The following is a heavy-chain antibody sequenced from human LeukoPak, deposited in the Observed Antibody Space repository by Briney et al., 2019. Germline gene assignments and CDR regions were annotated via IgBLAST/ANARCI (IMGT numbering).Heavy chain of an antibody. CDR3: ARDGRFDYSSSSYLDY. J-gene: IGHJ4*02. Sequence: PGGSLRLSCAASGFTFSSYEMNWVRQAPAKGLEWVAYISSSGGIIYYADTVKGRFTISRDKAKNSLYLQMNSVRAEDTSVYYCARDGRFDYSSSSYLDYWGQGTLVTVSS. CDR2: ISSSGGII. V-gene: IGHV3-48*03. D-gene: IGHD6-6*01. CDR1: GFTFSSYE.